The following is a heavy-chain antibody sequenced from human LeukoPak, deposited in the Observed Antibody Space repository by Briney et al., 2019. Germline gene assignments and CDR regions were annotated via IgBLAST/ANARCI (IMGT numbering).Heavy chain of an antibody. CDR2: ISSSSFKI. CDR1: EFTFVRYA. CDR3: VRDPSYGSTWYYYMDV. V-gene: IGHV3-48*04. J-gene: IGHJ6*03. D-gene: IGHD6-13*01. Sequence: GGSLRLSCAASEFTFVRYAMNWVRQAPGKGLEWVSYISSSSFKIGYADSVKGRFTISRDNSKNSLYLQMDSLRVEDTAVYYCVRDPSYGSTWYYYMDVWGKGTTVTVSS.